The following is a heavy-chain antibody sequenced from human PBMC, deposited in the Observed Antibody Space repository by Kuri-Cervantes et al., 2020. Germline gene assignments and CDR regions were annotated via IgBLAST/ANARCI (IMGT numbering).Heavy chain of an antibody. CDR2: IKSKTDGGTR. CDR3: TTDSYFSV. J-gene: IGHJ3*01. V-gene: IGHV3-15*01. Sequence: GESLKISCAASGFPLRNYGMSWVRQAPGKGLEWVGSIKSKTDGGTRDYAAPVKGRFTISRDDSKNTLYLQMNSLKTEDTAVYYCTTDSYFSVWGQGTMVTVSS. D-gene: IGHD2/OR15-2a*01. CDR1: GFPLRNYG.